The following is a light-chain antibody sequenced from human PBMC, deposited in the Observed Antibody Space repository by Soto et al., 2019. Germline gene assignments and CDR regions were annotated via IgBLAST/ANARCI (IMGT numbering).Light chain of an antibody. CDR1: SSDIGSNY. V-gene: IGLV1-51*01. J-gene: IGLJ3*02. CDR2: ENN. CDR3: GTWDSSLSAGWV. Sequence: QSVLTQPPSVSAAPGQRVSISCSGGSSDIGSNYVSWYQHLPGTAPNVIIYENNKRPSWIPDRCSGAKTCTSATLRITAIQTGDEADYYCGTWDSSLSAGWVFGRGTKLTVL.